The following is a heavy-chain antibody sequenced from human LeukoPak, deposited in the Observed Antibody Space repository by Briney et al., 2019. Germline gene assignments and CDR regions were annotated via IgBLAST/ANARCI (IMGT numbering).Heavy chain of an antibody. CDR2: IYHSGST. CDR1: GYSISSGYY. CDR3: ARYYYDSSGYYGGSAFDI. Sequence: PSETLSLTCTVSGYSISSGYYWGWIRQPPGKGLEWIGSIYHSGSTYYNPSLKSRVTISVDTSKNQFSLKLSSVTAADTAVYYCARYYYDSSGYYGGSAFDIWGQGTMVTVSS. D-gene: IGHD3-22*01. V-gene: IGHV4-38-2*02. J-gene: IGHJ3*02.